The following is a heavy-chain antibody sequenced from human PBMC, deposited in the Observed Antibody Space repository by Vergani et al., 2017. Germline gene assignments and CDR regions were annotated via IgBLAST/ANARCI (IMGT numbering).Heavy chain of an antibody. CDR1: GAYVGSGGYY. V-gene: IGHV4-31*03. CDR2: IYYSGTT. Sequence: QVQLQESGPGLVKASQTLSLTCSGSGAYVGSGGYYWTWVRQRPGIGLDWIGYIYYSGTTYYNPSLESRLTISLDTSENHLSLKLTSVTDADTAVYYCARQKDYYMDVWGKGTTVTVS. J-gene: IGHJ6*03. CDR3: ARQKDYYMDV.